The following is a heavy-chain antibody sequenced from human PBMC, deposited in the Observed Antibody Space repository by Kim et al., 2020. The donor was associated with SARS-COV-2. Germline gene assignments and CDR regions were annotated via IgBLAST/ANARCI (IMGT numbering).Heavy chain of an antibody. Sequence: GGSLRLSCAVSGFTFSDYSMNWIRQAPGKGLEWVSSITSSHHIYYSDLVRGRFTVSRDNAKNSLYLQMNILRSEDTAVYFCARVQVATSAESLDFWGQGT. CDR1: GFTFSDYS. J-gene: IGHJ4*02. V-gene: IGHV3-21*06. CDR2: ITSSHHI. CDR3: ARVQVATSAESLDF.